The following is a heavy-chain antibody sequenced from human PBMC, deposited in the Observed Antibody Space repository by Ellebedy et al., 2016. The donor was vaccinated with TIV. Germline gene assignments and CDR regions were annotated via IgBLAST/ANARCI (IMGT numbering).Heavy chain of an antibody. CDR3: ARDPFAYNDSSGYFLGPFNM. J-gene: IGHJ3*02. Sequence: GESLKISCAASGFTFSSYAMSWVRQAPGKGLEWVSALYADGRAFYTNSVKGRFTISRDNSKNTLYLQMNSLRAEDTAVYYCARDPFAYNDSSGYFLGPFNMWGQGTLVAVSS. CDR1: GFTFSSYA. V-gene: IGHV3-66*01. CDR2: LYADGRA. D-gene: IGHD3-22*01.